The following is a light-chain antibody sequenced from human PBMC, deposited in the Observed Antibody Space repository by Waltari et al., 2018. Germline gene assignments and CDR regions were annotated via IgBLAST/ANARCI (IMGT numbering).Light chain of an antibody. Sequence: DIVMNQSPDPLAASLGERATIHCQSTQSVLYSSNNKNYLAWYQQKPRQPPKLLIYWASTRESGVPERFSGSGSGTDFTLTISSLQAEDVAVYHCQQYYSTPSTFGQGTKVEIK. J-gene: IGKJ1*01. CDR1: QSVLYSSNNKNY. CDR3: QQYYSTPST. CDR2: WAS. V-gene: IGKV4-1*01.